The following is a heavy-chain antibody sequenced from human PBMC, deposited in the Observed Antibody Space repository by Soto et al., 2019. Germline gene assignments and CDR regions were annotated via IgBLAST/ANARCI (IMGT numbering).Heavy chain of an antibody. V-gene: IGHV3-9*01. J-gene: IGHJ4*01. CDR3: TTDSYSTMIVVRFDY. CDR2: ISWNSGSI. D-gene: IGHD3-22*01. Sequence: GGSLSLSCAASGFTFDDYAMHWVRQAPGKGLEWVSGISWNSGSIGYADSVKGRFTISRDNAKNSLYLQMNSLKTEDTGIYYCTTDSYSTMIVVRFDYWGHGTLVTVSS. CDR1: GFTFDDYA.